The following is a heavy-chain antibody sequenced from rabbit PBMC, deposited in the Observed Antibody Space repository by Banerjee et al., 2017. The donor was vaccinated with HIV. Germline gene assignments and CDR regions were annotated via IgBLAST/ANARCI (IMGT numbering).Heavy chain of an antibody. D-gene: IGHD1-1*01. CDR1: GFSFSNKYV. V-gene: IGHV1S45*01. CDR3: ARGGVGSTGYTYAFDP. CDR2: INTRSGNT. Sequence: QEQLGESGGDLVKPEGSLTLTCTASGFSFSNKYVMCWVRQAPGKGLEWIACINTRSGNTVYASWAKGRFTISKTSSTTVTLQMTSLTAADTATYFCARGGVGSTGYTYAFDPWGPGTLVTVS. J-gene: IGHJ2*01.